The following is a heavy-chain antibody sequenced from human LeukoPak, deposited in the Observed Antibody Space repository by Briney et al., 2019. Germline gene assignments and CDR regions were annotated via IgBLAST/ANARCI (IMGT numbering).Heavy chain of an antibody. CDR3: ARGRGPYGWFDP. V-gene: IGHV3-74*01. D-gene: IGHD3-10*01. Sequence: PGGSLRISCAASGFTLSSYWTHWACQTPGKGLVWVSRMSSDESTTNYADSVRGRFTISRDNAKNALYLQMNNLRAEDTAIYFCARGRGPYGWFDPWGQGTLVTVSS. J-gene: IGHJ5*02. CDR1: GFTLSSYW. CDR2: MSSDESTT.